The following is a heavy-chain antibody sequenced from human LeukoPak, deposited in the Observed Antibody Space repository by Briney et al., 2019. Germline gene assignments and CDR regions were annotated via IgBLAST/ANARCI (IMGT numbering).Heavy chain of an antibody. CDR1: GFTFSGSA. CDR3: TRHVSLTGYSDYMDV. Sequence: GGSLRLSCAASGFTFSGSAMHWVRQASGKGLEWVGRIRSKANSYATAYAASVKGRFTTSRDDSKNTAYLQMNSLKTEDTAVYYCTRHVSLTGYSDYMDVWGKGTTVTVSS. CDR2: IRSKANSYAT. D-gene: IGHD3-9*01. V-gene: IGHV3-73*01. J-gene: IGHJ6*03.